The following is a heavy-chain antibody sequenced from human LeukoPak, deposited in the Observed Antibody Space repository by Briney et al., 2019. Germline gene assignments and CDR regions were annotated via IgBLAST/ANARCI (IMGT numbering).Heavy chain of an antibody. CDR1: GFTVSSNY. CDR2: IYSGGST. Sequence: PGGSLRLSCAASGFTVSSNYMSWVRQAPGKGLEWVSVIYSGGSTYYAGSVKGRFTISRDNSKNTLYLQMNSLRAEDTAVYYCARDPYSGSYGAHYYYSMDVWGKGTTVTISS. D-gene: IGHD1-26*01. J-gene: IGHJ6*03. V-gene: IGHV3-66*01. CDR3: ARDPYSGSYGAHYYYSMDV.